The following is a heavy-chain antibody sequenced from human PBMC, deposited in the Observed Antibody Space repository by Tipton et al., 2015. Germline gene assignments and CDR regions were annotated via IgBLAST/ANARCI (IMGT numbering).Heavy chain of an antibody. V-gene: IGHV3-21*01. Sequence: SLRLSCAASGFTFTGDSMNWVRQAPGKWLEWVSFISPSSRYIYYGDSVKGRFTISRDNRRNSLNLQMNSLRAEDTAVYYCVRDPGRYFDYWGQGALVTVSS. CDR2: ISPSSRYI. CDR3: VRDPGRYFDY. CDR1: GFTFTGDS. J-gene: IGHJ4*02.